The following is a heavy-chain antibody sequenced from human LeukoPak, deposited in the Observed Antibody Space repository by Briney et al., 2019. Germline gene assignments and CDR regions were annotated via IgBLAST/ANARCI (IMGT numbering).Heavy chain of an antibody. CDR1: GGSISSGGSY. CDR2: IYYSGST. V-gene: IGHV4-31*03. J-gene: IGHJ4*02. D-gene: IGHD3-10*01. CDR3: ARSKLAYYYGSGSYSQRPYYFDY. Sequence: SETLSLTCTVSGGSISSGGSYWSWIRQHPGKGLEWIGYIYYSGSTYYNPSLKSRVTISVDTSKNQFSLKLSSVTAADTAVYYCARSKLAYYYGSGSYSQRPYYFDYWGQGTLVTVSS.